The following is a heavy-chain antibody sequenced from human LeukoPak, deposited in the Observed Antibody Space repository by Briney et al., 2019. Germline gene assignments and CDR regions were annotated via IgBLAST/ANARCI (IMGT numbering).Heavy chain of an antibody. CDR2: IKEDGSEK. V-gene: IGHV3-7*01. CDR1: GFTFSSYW. CDR3: ARDGVGASHDY. D-gene: IGHD1-26*01. Sequence: GGSLRLSCAASGFTFSSYWMSCVRQAPGKGLEWVANIKEDGSEKYYVDSVKGRFTISRDNAKNTLCLEMNSLRAEDTAVYFCARDGVGASHDYWGQGTLVTVSS. J-gene: IGHJ4*02.